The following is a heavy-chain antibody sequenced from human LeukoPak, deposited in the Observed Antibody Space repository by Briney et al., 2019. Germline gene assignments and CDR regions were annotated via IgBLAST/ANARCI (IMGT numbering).Heavy chain of an antibody. CDR2: VYYSVIT. D-gene: IGHD6-19*01. Sequence: SETLSLTCTVSGDSIGSNTYSWGWIRQPPGKGLEWIGSVYYSVITSHSGSTNYNPSLKSRVTISVDTSKNQFSLKLSSVTAADTAVYYCARAGYSSGWFTYWGQGTLVTVSS. CDR1: GDSIGSNTYS. CDR3: ARAGYSSGWFTY. V-gene: IGHV4-39*07. J-gene: IGHJ4*02.